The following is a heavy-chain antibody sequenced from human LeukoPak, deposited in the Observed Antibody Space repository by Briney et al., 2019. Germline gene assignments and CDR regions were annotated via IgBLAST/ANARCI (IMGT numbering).Heavy chain of an antibody. CDR2: MNPNSGNT. CDR3: ATEKSSIWSGDF. J-gene: IGHJ4*02. V-gene: IGHV1-8*01. D-gene: IGHD6-13*01. CDR1: GYTSTSYD. Sequence: ASVKVSCKASGYTSTSYDINWVRQATGQGLEWMGWMNPNSGNTGYAQKFQGRVTMTRNTSISTAYMELSSLRSEDTAVYYCATEKSSIWSGDFWGRGTLVTVSS.